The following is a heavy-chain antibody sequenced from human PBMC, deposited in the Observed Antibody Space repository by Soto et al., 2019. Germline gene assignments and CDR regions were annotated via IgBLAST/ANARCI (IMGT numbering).Heavy chain of an antibody. CDR3: SRDSALGGTTDPRWFDP. CDR2: IIPILGIA. CDR1: GGTFSSYT. J-gene: IGHJ5*02. Sequence: QVQLVQSGAEVKKPGSSVKVSCKASGGTFSSYTISWVRQAPGQGLEWMGRIIPILGIANYAQKFQGRVTITADKSTSTGYRELISLSSEDTAVYYCSRDSALGGTTDPRWFDPWGQGTLVTVSS. V-gene: IGHV1-69*08. D-gene: IGHD1-1*01.